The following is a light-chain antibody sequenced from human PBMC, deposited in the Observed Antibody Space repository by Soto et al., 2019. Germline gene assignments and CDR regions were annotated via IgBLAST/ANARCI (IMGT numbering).Light chain of an antibody. Sequence: EIVMTQSPATLSVSPGERATLSCRASQTVSSNLAWYQQKPGQAPRLHIHGASTRADGIPARFSGSGSGTEVTPTISSRQSDDFSVSYCQQYNDWSPFTVGPGTRVDIK. CDR1: QTVSSN. CDR2: GAS. V-gene: IGKV3-15*01. J-gene: IGKJ3*01. CDR3: QQYNDWSPFT.